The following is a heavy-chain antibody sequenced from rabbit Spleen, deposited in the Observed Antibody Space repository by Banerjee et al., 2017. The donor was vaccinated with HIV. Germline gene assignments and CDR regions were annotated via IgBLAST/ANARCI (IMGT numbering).Heavy chain of an antibody. CDR3: ARSHGNSVYVRL. V-gene: IGHV1S45*01. J-gene: IGHJ3*01. Sequence: EESGGDLVKPEGSLTLTCTASGFSFSSTYWICWVRQAPGKGLEWIGCINTINDVTWYASWAKGRFTISKTSSTTVTLQMTSLTAADTATYFCARSHGNSVYVRLWGQGTLVTVS. CDR2: INTINDVT. D-gene: IGHD1-1*01. CDR1: GFSFSSTYW.